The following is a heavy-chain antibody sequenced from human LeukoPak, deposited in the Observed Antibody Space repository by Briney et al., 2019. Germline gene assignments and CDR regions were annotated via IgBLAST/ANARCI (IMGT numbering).Heavy chain of an antibody. CDR2: IYPGDSDT. Sequence: GESLRISCKGSGYSLTTYWIGWVRQMPGKGLEWVGIIYPGDSDTRYSPSFQGQVTISADKSISTAYLQWSSLKASDTAMYYCARGRFPNWFDPWGQGTLVTVSS. J-gene: IGHJ5*02. CDR3: ARGRFPNWFDP. V-gene: IGHV5-51*01. CDR1: GYSLTTYW. D-gene: IGHD3-3*01.